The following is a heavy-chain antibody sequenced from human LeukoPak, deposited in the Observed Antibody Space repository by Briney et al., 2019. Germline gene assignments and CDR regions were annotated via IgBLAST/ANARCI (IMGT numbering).Heavy chain of an antibody. J-gene: IGHJ5*02. V-gene: IGHV1-2*02. D-gene: IGHD3-22*01. CDR3: ARDPTTYYYDSSGYYSVGWFDP. Sequence: GASLKSFCNASGDTFTGDYTHWVLQAPGQGLVWMGWINPNNGGTNYAQKFQGRVTMTRDTSISTAYMELSRLRSDDTAVYYCARDPTTYYYDSSGYYSVGWFDPWGQGTLVTVSS. CDR1: GDTFTGDY. CDR2: INPNNGGT.